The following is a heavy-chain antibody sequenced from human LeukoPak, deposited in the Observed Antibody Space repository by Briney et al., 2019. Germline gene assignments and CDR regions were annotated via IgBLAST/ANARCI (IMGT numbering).Heavy chain of an antibody. Sequence: GGSLRLSCAASGFTFDDYAMHWVRQAPGKGLEWLALISGDGDSTYYADSVKGRFTISRDNRKYSLYLQMNSLRTEDTAFYYCAKDSLEAAGNFDYWGQGTLVSVSS. D-gene: IGHD6-13*01. V-gene: IGHV3-43*02. CDR1: GFTFDDYA. CDR3: AKDSLEAAGNFDY. CDR2: ISGDGDST. J-gene: IGHJ4*02.